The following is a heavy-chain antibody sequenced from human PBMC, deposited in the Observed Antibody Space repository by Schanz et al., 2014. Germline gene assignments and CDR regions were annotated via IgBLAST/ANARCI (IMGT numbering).Heavy chain of an antibody. CDR2: IATSSSTR. CDR1: GFDFNSYS. J-gene: IGHJ6*02. D-gene: IGHD2-15*01. V-gene: IGHV3-48*01. Sequence: EVRLVESGGGLVQPGGSLRLSCEASGFDFNSYSMNWVRQVPGKGLEWLSYIATSSSTRHYADSVKGRVTISRDNSKNTLYLQMNSLSADDTAVFYCAKGMGYCSGGTCYDYYYYGLDVWGQGTLVTVSS. CDR3: AKGMGYCSGGTCYDYYYYGLDV.